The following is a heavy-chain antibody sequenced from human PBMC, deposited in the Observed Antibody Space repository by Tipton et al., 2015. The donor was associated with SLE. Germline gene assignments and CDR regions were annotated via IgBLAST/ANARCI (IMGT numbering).Heavy chain of an antibody. J-gene: IGHJ4*02. CDR2: FYSGFT. Sequence: TLSLTCTVSGGSISSGGYSWNWIRQPAGKGLEWIGRFYSGFTTYNPSLNSRATMSVDTSKNQFSLKLISVTAADTAVYYCARGLGATRIFASWGQGTLVTVSS. CDR3: ARGLGATRIFAS. CDR1: GGSISSGGYS. D-gene: IGHD1-26*01. V-gene: IGHV4-61*02.